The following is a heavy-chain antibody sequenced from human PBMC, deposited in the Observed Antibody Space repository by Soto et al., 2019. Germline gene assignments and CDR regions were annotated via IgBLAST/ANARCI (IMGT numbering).Heavy chain of an antibody. Sequence: GGSLRLSCTASGFTFSDYGMHWVRQAPGKGLEWVAVITSDGSKKYFADSVKGRFTISRDNSENTLSLQMNSLRAEDTAVYYCAKHWGYHFASGSYYFDYWGQGTLVTVSS. CDR3: AKHWGYHFASGSYYFDY. D-gene: IGHD3-10*01. CDR2: ITSDGSKK. CDR1: GFTFSDYG. V-gene: IGHV3-30*18. J-gene: IGHJ4*02.